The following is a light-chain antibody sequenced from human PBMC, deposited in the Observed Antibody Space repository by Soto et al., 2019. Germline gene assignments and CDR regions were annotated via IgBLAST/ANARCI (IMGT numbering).Light chain of an antibody. Sequence: QSVLTQPASVSGSPGQSITIACTGINTDVENYNFVSWYQQHPGKAPKLMSYEDYKRPSGGSNRFSGSKSGNTASLTISGLQAEDEADYYCSSYTSGSSLIFGTGTKVTVL. V-gene: IGLV2-14*02. CDR1: NTDVENYNF. J-gene: IGLJ1*01. CDR3: SSYTSGSSLI. CDR2: EDY.